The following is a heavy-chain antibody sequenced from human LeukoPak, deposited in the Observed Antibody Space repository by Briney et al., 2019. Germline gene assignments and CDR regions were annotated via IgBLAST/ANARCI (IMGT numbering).Heavy chain of an antibody. J-gene: IGHJ5*02. CDR2: IYPGDSDT. V-gene: IGHV5-51*01. Sequence: GESLKISCKGSGYSFTSYWIGWVRQMPGKGLERMGIIYPGDSDTRYSPSFQGQVTISADKSISTAYLQWSSLKASDTAMYYCARRDDSSGYYVGNWFDPWGQGTLVTVSS. CDR1: GYSFTSYW. CDR3: ARRDDSSGYYVGNWFDP. D-gene: IGHD3-22*01.